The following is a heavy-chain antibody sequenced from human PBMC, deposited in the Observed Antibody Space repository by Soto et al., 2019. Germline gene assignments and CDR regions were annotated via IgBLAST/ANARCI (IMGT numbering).Heavy chain of an antibody. Sequence: QITLKESGPTLVRPAQTLTLTCDFSGFSLTTYDMGVAWIRQPPGKALEWLALIYWDDDKRYSPSLKNRLAIPTATPRTRGIPTLTTRAPVDTATSFCAPAGDYAVLSFAHGAPGPLVPV. CDR3: APAGDYAVLSFAH. CDR1: GFSLTTYDMG. J-gene: IGHJ4*02. D-gene: IGHD4-17*01. CDR2: IYWDDDK. V-gene: IGHV2-5*02.